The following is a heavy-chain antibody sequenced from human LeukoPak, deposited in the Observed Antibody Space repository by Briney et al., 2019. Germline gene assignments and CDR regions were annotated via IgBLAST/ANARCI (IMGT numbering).Heavy chain of an antibody. CDR3: AKALRFGDEYYSSYSGMDV. D-gene: IGHD3-10*01. CDR2: ISYDGSNK. J-gene: IGHJ6*02. V-gene: IGHV3-30*18. CDR1: GFTFSSYG. Sequence: EPGRSLRLSCAASGFTFSSYGMHWVRQAPGKGLEWVAVISYDGSNKYYADSVKGRFNISRDNSKTTLYLQMNSLRAEDTAVYYCAKALRFGDEYYSSYSGMDVWGQGTTVTVSS.